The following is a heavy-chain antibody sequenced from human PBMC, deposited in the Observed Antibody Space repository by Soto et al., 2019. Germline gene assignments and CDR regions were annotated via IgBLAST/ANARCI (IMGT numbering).Heavy chain of an antibody. CDR2: IAYSDTSI. V-gene: IGHV3-11*01. D-gene: IGHD2-2*01. Sequence: QVQLVESGGGLVQPGGSLRLSCAASGFTFSDYYMSWIRQAPGKGLEWVSYIAYSDTSIYYADSVKGRFTISRDNAKNSLDLKMNSLRAEYTAVYYCARVNALYDYWGQGTLVSVSS. J-gene: IGHJ4*02. CDR3: ARVNALYDY. CDR1: GFTFSDYY.